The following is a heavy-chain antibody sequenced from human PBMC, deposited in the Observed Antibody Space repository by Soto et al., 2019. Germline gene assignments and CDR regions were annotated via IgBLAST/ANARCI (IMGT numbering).Heavy chain of an antibody. CDR1: GYTFTSYG. D-gene: IGHD6-13*01. J-gene: IGHJ4*02. Sequence: QVQLVQSGAEVKKPGASVKVSCKASGYTFTSYGINWVRQATGQGFEWMGWMNPNSSNTDYAQKFQGRVTMTRNTSISPAYMELPSRTSDATTVYYGARCLRTGYTSRCLDYWGRGTLVTVSS. CDR3: ARCLRTGYTSRCLDY. CDR2: MNPNSSNT. V-gene: IGHV1-8*01.